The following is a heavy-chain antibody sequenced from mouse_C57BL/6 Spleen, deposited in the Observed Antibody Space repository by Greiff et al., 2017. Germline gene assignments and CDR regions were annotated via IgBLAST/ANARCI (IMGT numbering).Heavy chain of an antibody. Sequence: VQLQQSGPELVKPGASVKLSCTASGYTFTDYYMHWVKQSHGKSLEWIGYIYPNNGCNGYNHKFKGKATLTVDKSSSTAYMELRSLTSEDSAVEDSITTVGATDFAYWGQGTTLTVSA. J-gene: IGHJ2*01. CDR1: GYTFTDYY. V-gene: IGHV1-34*01. CDR2: IYPNNGCN. D-gene: IGHD1-1*01. CDR3: ITTVGATDFAY.